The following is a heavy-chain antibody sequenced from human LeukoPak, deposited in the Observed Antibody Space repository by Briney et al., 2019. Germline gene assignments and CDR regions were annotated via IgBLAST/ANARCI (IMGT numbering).Heavy chain of an antibody. J-gene: IGHJ4*02. Sequence: PGGSLRFSCAASGFTVSSNYMSWVRQAPGKGLEWVSVIYSGGSTYYADSVKGRFTISRDNSKNTLYLQMNSLRAEDTAVYYCARGEDSRIRIAVAGGDFDYWGQGTLVTVSS. V-gene: IGHV3-53*01. CDR1: GFTVSSNY. CDR3: ARGEDSRIRIAVAGGDFDY. CDR2: IYSGGST. D-gene: IGHD6-19*01.